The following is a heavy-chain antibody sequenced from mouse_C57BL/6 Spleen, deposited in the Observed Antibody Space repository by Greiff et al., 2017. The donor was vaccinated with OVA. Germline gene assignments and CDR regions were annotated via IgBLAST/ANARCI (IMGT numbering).Heavy chain of an antibody. V-gene: IGHV3-6*01. D-gene: IGHD1-1*01. CDR2: INYGGSN. Sequence: EVQLQQSGPGLVKPSQSLSLTCSVTGYSITSGYYWNWIRQFPGNKLEWMGYINYGGSNNYNPSLKNRISITRDNSKNQFFLKLNSVTTEDTATYYCARGNYCGSSAGDYWGQGTSVTVSS. CDR1: GYSITSGYY. J-gene: IGHJ4*01. CDR3: ARGNYCGSSAGDY.